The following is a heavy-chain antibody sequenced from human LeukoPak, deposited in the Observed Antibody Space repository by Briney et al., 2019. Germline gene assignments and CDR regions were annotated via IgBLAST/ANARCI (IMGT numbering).Heavy chain of an antibody. D-gene: IGHD3-9*01. CDR2: ISSDSSRE. Sequence: GGSLRLSCAASGFTFSTYCMSWVRQAPGKGLEWVSYISSDSSREYYADSVKGRFTISRDNAKNSLYLQMNSLRAEDTAVYYCARDIVTTTIRKASFGYWGQGSLVTVSS. V-gene: IGHV3-48*01. J-gene: IGHJ4*02. CDR3: ARDIVTTTIRKASFGY. CDR1: GFTFSTYC.